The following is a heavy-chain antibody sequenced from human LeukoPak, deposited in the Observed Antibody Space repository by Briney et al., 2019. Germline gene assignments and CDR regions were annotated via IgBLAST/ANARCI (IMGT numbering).Heavy chain of an antibody. CDR1: GFTFSSYN. Sequence: GGSLRLSCAASGFTFSSYNMKWVRQAPGKGLEWVSSISTSSSYIYYADSVKGRFTISRDNAKNSLYLQMNSLRADDTAVYYCARDRDWNSGFDYWGQGTLVTVSS. V-gene: IGHV3-21*01. D-gene: IGHD1-7*01. J-gene: IGHJ4*02. CDR2: ISTSSSYI. CDR3: ARDRDWNSGFDY.